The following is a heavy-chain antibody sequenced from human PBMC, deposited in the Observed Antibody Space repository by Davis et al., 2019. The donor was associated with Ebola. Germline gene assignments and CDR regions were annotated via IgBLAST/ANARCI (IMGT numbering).Heavy chain of an antibody. J-gene: IGHJ6*02. D-gene: IGHD3-16*01. CDR1: GYTFTSYG. Sequence: AASVKVSCKASGYTFTSYGISWVRQAPGQGLEWMGWISAYNGNTNYAQKLQGRVTMTTDTSTSTAYMELRSLRSDDTAVYYCARTGLGFIDRYYYGMDVWGQGTTVTVSS. V-gene: IGHV1-18*01. CDR3: ARTGLGFIDRYYYGMDV. CDR2: ISAYNGNT.